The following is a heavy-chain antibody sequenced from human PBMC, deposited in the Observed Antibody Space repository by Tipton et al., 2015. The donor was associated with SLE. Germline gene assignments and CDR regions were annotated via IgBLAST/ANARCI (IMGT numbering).Heavy chain of an antibody. Sequence: SLRLSCAASGFTFSSYAMSWVRQAPGKGLEWVSVIYSGGSTYYADSVKGRFTISRDNSKNTLYLQVNSLRAENTAGYYCAKEGVKGGSLYIWGQGSWVTAFS. CDR3: AKEGVKGGSLYI. D-gene: IGHD3-10*01. J-gene: IGHJ3*02. CDR2: IYSGGST. V-gene: IGHV3-23*03. CDR1: GFTFSSYA.